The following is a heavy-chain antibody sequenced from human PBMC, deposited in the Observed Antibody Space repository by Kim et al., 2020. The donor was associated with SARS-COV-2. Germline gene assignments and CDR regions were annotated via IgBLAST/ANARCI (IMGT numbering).Heavy chain of an antibody. CDR3: ARTHENYDSWYDP. CDR2: TYYSGVT. D-gene: IGHD3-9*01. CDR1: GGSMNRDDTC. Sequence: SETLSLTCNVSGGSMNRDDTCWSWIRQSPGKGLEWIGYTYYSGVTLYNPSLKSRLTISVDKPNNQFSLTLSSVTAADTAVYYCARTHENYDSWYDPRGPGTLVTDSS. J-gene: IGHJ5*02. V-gene: IGHV4-30-4*01.